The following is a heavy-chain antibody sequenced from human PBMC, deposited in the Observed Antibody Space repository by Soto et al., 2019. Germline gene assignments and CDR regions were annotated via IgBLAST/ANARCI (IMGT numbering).Heavy chain of an antibody. Sequence: EVRLVESGGGFLQPGGALRLSCVVSGLTSSGSELNWVRQAPGKGLEWISYISASGDTVDYADSVRGRFSISRDNAKQSLFLQMSALIVEDTAVYYCAGLSVTGGVDVWGQGTTVTVSS. CDR3: AGLSVTGGVDV. J-gene: IGHJ6*02. CDR1: GLTSSGSE. CDR2: ISASGDTV. D-gene: IGHD2-21*02. V-gene: IGHV3-48*03.